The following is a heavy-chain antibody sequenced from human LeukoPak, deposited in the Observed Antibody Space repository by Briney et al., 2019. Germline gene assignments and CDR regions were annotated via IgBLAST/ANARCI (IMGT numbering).Heavy chain of an antibody. J-gene: IGHJ4*02. V-gene: IGHV3-7*01. Sequence: GGSLRLSCAASGFTFSSYWMSWVRQAPGKGLEWVANIKQDGSEKYYVDSVKGRFTISRDNAKNSLYLQMNSLRAEDTAVYYCASQSYPYYYDSSGYYYYWGQGTLVTVSS. D-gene: IGHD3-22*01. CDR3: ASQSYPYYYDSSGYYYY. CDR2: IKQDGSEK. CDR1: GFTFSSYW.